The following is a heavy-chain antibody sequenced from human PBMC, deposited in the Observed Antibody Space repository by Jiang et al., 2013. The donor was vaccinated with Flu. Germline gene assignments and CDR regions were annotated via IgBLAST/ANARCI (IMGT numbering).Heavy chain of an antibody. CDR2: INPNSGDT. CDR3: ARAYYYDSSAYYFDF. J-gene: IGHJ4*02. CDR1: GYTFNAYF. Sequence: SCKASGYTFNAYFIHWVRQAPGQGLEWMGRINPNSGDTNYAQEFQGRVTMTRDSSISTAYMDLSRLRSDDTAVYYCARAYYYDSSAYYFDFWGQGTLVTVSS. V-gene: IGHV1-2*06. D-gene: IGHD3-22*01.